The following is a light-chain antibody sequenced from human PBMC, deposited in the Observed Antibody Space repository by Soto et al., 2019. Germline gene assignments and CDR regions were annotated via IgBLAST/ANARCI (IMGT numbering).Light chain of an antibody. CDR1: SGHSSYA. CDR2: LNSDGSH. J-gene: IGLJ3*02. V-gene: IGLV4-69*01. Sequence: QPVLTQSPSASASLGASVKLTCTLSSGHSSYAIAWHQQQPEKGPRYLMKLNSDGSHSKGDGIPDRFSGSSSGAERYLTISSLQSDVEADYYCQTWGTGIWVFGGGTKVTVL. CDR3: QTWGTGIWV.